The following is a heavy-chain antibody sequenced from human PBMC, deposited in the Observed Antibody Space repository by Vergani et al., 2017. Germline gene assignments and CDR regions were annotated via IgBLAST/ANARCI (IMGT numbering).Heavy chain of an antibody. J-gene: IGHJ5*02. CDR3: ARKAGAGYDILTGPKTFDP. D-gene: IGHD3-9*01. Sequence: QVQLQESGPGLVKPSGTLSLTCAVSGGSISSSNWWSWVRQPPGKGLEWIGEIYHSGSPNYNPSLKSRVTISVDKSKNKFSLKLSPVTSADTAVYYCARKAGAGYDILTGPKTFDPWGQGTLVTVSS. V-gene: IGHV4-4*02. CDR1: GGSISSSNW. CDR2: IYHSGSP.